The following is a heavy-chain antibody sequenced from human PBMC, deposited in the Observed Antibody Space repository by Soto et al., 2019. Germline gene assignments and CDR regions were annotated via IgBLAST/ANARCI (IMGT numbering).Heavy chain of an antibody. J-gene: IGHJ4*02. Sequence: SVKVSCKASGYTSTSYAMHWVRQAPGQRLEWMGWINAGNGNTKYSQKFQGRVTITRDTSASTAYMELSSLRSEDTAVYYCALISGYSSSWAHFDYWGQGTLVTVSS. V-gene: IGHV1-3*01. CDR3: ALISGYSSSWAHFDY. D-gene: IGHD6-13*01. CDR1: GYTSTSYA. CDR2: INAGNGNT.